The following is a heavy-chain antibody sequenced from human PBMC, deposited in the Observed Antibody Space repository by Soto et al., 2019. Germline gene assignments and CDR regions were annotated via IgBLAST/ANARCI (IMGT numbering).Heavy chain of an antibody. D-gene: IGHD3-3*01. Sequence: SETLSLTCAVSGDSISSSNWWSWVRQPPGEGLEWIGEIYHSGSTNYNPSLMNRITISLDKSKNQFSLKIRSVTAADTAVYYCARDQIFGVARTSYYYGMDVWGQGTTVTVSS. CDR2: IYHSGST. V-gene: IGHV4-4*02. CDR3: ARDQIFGVARTSYYYGMDV. J-gene: IGHJ6*02. CDR1: GDSISSSNW.